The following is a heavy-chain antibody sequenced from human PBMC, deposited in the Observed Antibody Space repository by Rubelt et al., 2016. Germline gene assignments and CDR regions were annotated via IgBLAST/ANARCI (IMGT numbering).Heavy chain of an antibody. CDR2: IYYSGST. D-gene: IGHD2-2*01. V-gene: IGHV4-61*01. CDR1: GGSVSSGSYY. CDR3: ARDEDQLLFSY. J-gene: IGHJ4*02. Sequence: QVQLQESGPGLVKPSETLSLTCTVSGGSVSSGSYYWSWIRQPPGKGLEWIGYIYYSGSTNYNPSLKSRVTISVDTSKNQFSLKLSSVTAADTAVYYCARDEDQLLFSYWGQGTLVTVSS.